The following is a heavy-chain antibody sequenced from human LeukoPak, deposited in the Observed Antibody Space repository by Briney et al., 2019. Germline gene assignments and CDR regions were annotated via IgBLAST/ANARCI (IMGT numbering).Heavy chain of an antibody. Sequence: ASVKVSCRASGYTFTSYDINWVRQATGQGLEWMGWMNPNSGNTGYAQKFQGRVTMTRNTPISTAYMELSSLRSEDSAVYYCARATFSYDSSGYFIDYWGQGTLVTVSS. CDR3: ARATFSYDSSGYFIDY. CDR2: MNPNSGNT. J-gene: IGHJ4*02. D-gene: IGHD3-22*01. V-gene: IGHV1-8*01. CDR1: GYTFTSYD.